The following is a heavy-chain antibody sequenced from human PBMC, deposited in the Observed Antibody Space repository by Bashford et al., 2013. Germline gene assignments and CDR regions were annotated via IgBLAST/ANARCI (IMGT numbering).Heavy chain of an antibody. D-gene: IGHD5-12*01. CDR3: AKEGAHSGYDFGFVGVYYFSYMDV. V-gene: IGHV3-23*01. CDR2: ISGSGGST. Sequence: WVRQAPGKGLEWVSGISGSGGSTYYADSVKGRFTLSRDNSKNTLYLQMNSLGAEDTAVYYCAKEGAHSGYDFGFVGVYYFSYMDVWGKGTTVTVSS. J-gene: IGHJ6*03.